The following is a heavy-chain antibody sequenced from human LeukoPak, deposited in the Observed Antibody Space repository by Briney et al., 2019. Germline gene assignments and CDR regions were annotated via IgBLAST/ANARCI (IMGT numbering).Heavy chain of an antibody. J-gene: IGHJ4*02. Sequence: SETLSLTCTVSGGSIRSYYWSWIRQPPGKGLEWIGYIIFGGSTNYNPSLRNRVSISVDTSKNQFSLKLTSVTTADTAVYYCARAGGVKTAALDLDYWGQGTLVTVSS. CDR1: GGSIRSYY. D-gene: IGHD6-25*01. V-gene: IGHV4-59*01. CDR3: ARAGGVKTAALDLDY. CDR2: IIFGGST.